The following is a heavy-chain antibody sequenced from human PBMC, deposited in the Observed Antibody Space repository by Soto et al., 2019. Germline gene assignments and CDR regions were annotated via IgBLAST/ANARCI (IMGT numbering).Heavy chain of an antibody. J-gene: IGHJ4*02. Sequence: QVQLQQWGAGLLKPSETLSLTCAVYGGAFSGYYWSWIRQPPGKGLEWIGEINHSGSTNYNPSLTSRVTISVDTSKNQFSLKLSSVTAADTAVYYCARGVAAAVWGQGTLVTVSS. D-gene: IGHD6-13*01. CDR2: INHSGST. V-gene: IGHV4-34*01. CDR1: GGAFSGYY. CDR3: ARGVAAAV.